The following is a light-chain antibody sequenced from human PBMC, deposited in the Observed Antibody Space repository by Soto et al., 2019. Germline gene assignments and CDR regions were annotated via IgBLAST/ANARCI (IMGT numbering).Light chain of an antibody. V-gene: IGKV1-39*01. Sequence: DIQMTQSPSSLSASVGDRVTITCRASQTIGTYLNWYQQTPGKAPKLLIYVASSLQSGVPSRFSGRGSGTDFTLTISSLQPEDFATYYCQQSFPTPFTFGPGTKVDIK. CDR3: QQSFPTPFT. CDR1: QTIGTY. CDR2: VAS. J-gene: IGKJ3*01.